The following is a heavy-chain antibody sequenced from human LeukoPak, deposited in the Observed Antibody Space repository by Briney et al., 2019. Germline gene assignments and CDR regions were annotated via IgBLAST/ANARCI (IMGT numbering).Heavy chain of an antibody. Sequence: ASVKVSCKASGYTFTSYGISWVRQAPGQGLEWMGWISAYNGNTNYAQKLQGRVTMTTDTPTSTAYMELRSLRSDDTAVYYCARGVVPAAISGYFYYGVDVWGQGTTVTVSS. CDR2: ISAYNGNT. V-gene: IGHV1-18*01. D-gene: IGHD2-2*01. CDR3: ARGVVPAAISGYFYYGVDV. CDR1: GYTFTSYG. J-gene: IGHJ6*02.